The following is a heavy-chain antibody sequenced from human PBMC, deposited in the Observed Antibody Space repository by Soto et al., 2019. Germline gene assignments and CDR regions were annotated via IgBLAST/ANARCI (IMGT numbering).Heavy chain of an antibody. Sequence: GGSLRLSCVASEFTFNSYAMSWVRQAPGMGLEWVSSIIGSGAITYYADSVKGRFTISRDNSKSTLYLQMNSLRVEDTALYYCAKDARDTGGNSGIDYWGQGTLVTVS. CDR3: AKDARDTGGNSGIDY. D-gene: IGHD2-21*02. CDR2: IIGSGAIT. CDR1: EFTFNSYA. V-gene: IGHV3-23*01. J-gene: IGHJ4*02.